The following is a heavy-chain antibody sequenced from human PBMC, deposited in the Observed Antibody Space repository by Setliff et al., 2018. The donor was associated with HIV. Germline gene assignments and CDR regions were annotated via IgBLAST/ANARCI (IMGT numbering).Heavy chain of an antibody. J-gene: IGHJ3*02. CDR2: IYYSGNT. CDR3: ARVYGDYVEGAFDI. V-gene: IGHV4-31*03. CDR1: RASISSGGYY. D-gene: IGHD4-17*01. Sequence: PSETLSLTCTVSRASISSGGYYWSWIRQRPGEGLEWIGYIYYSGNTFYNPSPKSRVTISVDTSKNQFSLKLSSVTAADTALYYCARVYGDYVEGAFDIWGQGTMVT.